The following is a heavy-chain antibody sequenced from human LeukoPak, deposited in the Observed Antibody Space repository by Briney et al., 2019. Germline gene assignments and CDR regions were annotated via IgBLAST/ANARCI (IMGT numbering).Heavy chain of an antibody. J-gene: IGHJ4*02. D-gene: IGHD3-22*01. CDR1: GGSISSSSYY. CDR3: ARANYYDSSGYYAPFDY. Sequence: SETLSLTCTVSGGSISSSSYYWGWIRQPPGKGLEWIVSIYYSGSTYYNPSLKSRITISVDTSKNQFSLKLSSVTAADTAVYYCARANYYDSSGYYAPFDYWGQGTLVTVSS. V-gene: IGHV4-39*07. CDR2: IYYSGST.